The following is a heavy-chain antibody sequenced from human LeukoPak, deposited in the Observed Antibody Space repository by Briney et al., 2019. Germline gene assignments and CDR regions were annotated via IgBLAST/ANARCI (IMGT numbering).Heavy chain of an antibody. V-gene: IGHV3-7*01. Sequence: GGSLRLSCTASEFTFSSYWMSWVRQAPGKGLEWVANIKQDGSEKDYVDSVKGRFTISRDNAKNSLYLQMNSLRAEDTAVYYCARHDCTSANCPLDYWGQGTLVAVSS. D-gene: IGHD2-2*01. J-gene: IGHJ4*02. CDR3: ARHDCTSANCPLDY. CDR2: IKQDGSEK. CDR1: EFTFSSYW.